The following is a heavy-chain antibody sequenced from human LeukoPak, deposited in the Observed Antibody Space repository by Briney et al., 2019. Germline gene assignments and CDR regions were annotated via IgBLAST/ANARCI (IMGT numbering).Heavy chain of an antibody. Sequence: ASVKVSCKASGGTFSSYAISWVRRAPGQGLEWMGGIIPIFGTANYAQKFQGRVTITADESTSTAYMELSSLRSEDTAVYYCARADCSSTSCYVDYYYYGMDVWGQGTTVTVSS. CDR3: ARADCSSTSCYVDYYYYGMDV. D-gene: IGHD2-2*01. CDR2: IIPIFGTA. V-gene: IGHV1-69*13. J-gene: IGHJ6*02. CDR1: GGTFSSYA.